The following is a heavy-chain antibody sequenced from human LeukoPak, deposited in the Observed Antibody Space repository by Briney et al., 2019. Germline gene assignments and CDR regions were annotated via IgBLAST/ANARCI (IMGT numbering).Heavy chain of an antibody. CDR1: GFTFSSYE. V-gene: IGHV3-48*03. Sequence: GGSLRLSCAASGFTFSSYEMSYISSSGSTIYYADSVKGRFTISRDNAKNSLYLQMNSLRAEDTAVYYCAELGITMIGGVWGKGTTATISS. J-gene: IGHJ6*04. CDR2: ISSSGSTI. CDR3: AELGITMIGGV. D-gene: IGHD3-10*02.